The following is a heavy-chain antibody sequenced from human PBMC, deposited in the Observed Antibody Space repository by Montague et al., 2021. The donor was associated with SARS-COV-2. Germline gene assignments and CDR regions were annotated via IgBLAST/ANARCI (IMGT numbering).Heavy chain of an antibody. Sequence: SETLSLTCTVSGDSINTYYWNWIRQPPGKGLKWLGSIFYTGSTNYNPSLKSRVTISLDTSKNQFFLKVTSVTAADTAVYYCARQAAGSYFYYGVDVWGQGTTVTVSS. D-gene: IGHD6-13*01. CDR3: ARQAAGSYFYYGVDV. V-gene: IGHV4-59*12. CDR1: GDSINTYY. J-gene: IGHJ6*02. CDR2: IFYTGST.